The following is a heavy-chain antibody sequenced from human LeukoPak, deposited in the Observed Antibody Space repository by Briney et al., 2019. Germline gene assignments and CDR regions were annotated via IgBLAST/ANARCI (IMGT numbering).Heavy chain of an antibody. Sequence: PGGSLRLSCAASGFTFDDYAMHWVRQAPGKGLEWVSGISWNSGSIGYADSVKGRFTISRDKAKNSLYLQMNSLRAEDTALYYCAKVGGYGSGSYDYWGQGTLVTVSS. CDR1: GFTFDDYA. J-gene: IGHJ4*02. V-gene: IGHV3-9*01. D-gene: IGHD3-10*01. CDR3: AKVGGYGSGSYDY. CDR2: ISWNSGSI.